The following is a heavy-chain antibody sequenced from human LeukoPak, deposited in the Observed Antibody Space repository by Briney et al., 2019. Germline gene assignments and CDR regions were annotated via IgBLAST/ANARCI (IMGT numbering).Heavy chain of an antibody. D-gene: IGHD3-22*01. CDR1: GYSFTSYY. CDR2: IIPSGGSP. CDR3: AKLDYDGSGYY. V-gene: IGHV1-46*01. J-gene: IGHJ4*02. Sequence: GASVKVSCXASGYSFTSYYIHWVRQAPGQGLEWMGIIIPSGGSPKYAQKFQGRVTMTRDTSTSTVYMELSSLRSEDTAVYYCAKLDYDGSGYYWGQRTLVTVSS.